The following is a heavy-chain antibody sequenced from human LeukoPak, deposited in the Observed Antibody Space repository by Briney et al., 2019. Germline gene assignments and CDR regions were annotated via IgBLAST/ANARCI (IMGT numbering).Heavy chain of an antibody. CDR3: AKFADTAMAYGELDY. V-gene: IGHV3-23*01. CDR2: ISGSGGST. D-gene: IGHD5-18*01. J-gene: IGHJ4*02. CDR1: GFIFSSNA. Sequence: GGSLRLSCAASGFIFSSNAMSWVRQAPGKGLEWVSAISGSGGSTYYADSVKGRFTISRDNSKNTLYLQMNSLRAEDTAVYYCAKFADTAMAYGELDYWGQGTLVTVSS.